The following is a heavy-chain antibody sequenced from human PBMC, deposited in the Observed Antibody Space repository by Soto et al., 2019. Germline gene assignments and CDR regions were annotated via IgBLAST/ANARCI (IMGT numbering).Heavy chain of an antibody. CDR1: GGSITSGVYY. Sequence: PSETLSLTCTVSGGSITSGVYYWSWIRQAPGKGLEWIGYIYYSGSSYYNPSLMSRLTISVDTSKNQFSLKLSSVTAADTAVYYCARVNADYVYFDYWGQGALVTVSS. D-gene: IGHD3-16*01. CDR3: ARVNADYVYFDY. V-gene: IGHV4-30-4*01. J-gene: IGHJ4*02. CDR2: IYYSGSS.